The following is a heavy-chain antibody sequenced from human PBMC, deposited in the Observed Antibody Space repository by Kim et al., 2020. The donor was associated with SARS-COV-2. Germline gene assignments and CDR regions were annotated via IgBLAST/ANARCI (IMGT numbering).Heavy chain of an antibody. J-gene: IGHJ4*02. Sequence: YADAVKGRFTISRDNSKNTLDLQMNSLRAEDTAVYYCARAPGTTAQSGDYWGQGTLVTVSS. CDR3: ARAPGTTAQSGDY. D-gene: IGHD1-7*01. V-gene: IGHV3-53*01.